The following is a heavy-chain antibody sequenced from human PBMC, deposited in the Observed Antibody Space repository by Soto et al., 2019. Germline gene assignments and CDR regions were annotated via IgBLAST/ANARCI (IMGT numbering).Heavy chain of an antibody. CDR3: ARDRRILYFGMDV. D-gene: IGHD2-15*01. V-gene: IGHV3-66*01. CDR2: IYSGGST. CDR1: GFTVSSNY. J-gene: IGHJ6*02. Sequence: GGSLRLSCAASGFTVSSNYMSWVRQAPGKGLEWVSVIYSGGSTYYADSVKGRFTISRDNSKNTLYLQMNSLRAEDTAVYYCARDRRILYFGMDVLGQGTTVTVSS.